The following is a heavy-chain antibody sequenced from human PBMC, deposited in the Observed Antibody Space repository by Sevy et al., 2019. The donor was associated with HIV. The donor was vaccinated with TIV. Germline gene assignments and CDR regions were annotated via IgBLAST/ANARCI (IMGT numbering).Heavy chain of an antibody. CDR3: AGENLHWLDP. V-gene: IGHV3-33*05. Sequence: GGSLRLSCAASGFIFYTYGIHWVRQAPGKGREWVGVISYDGSNQYFGDSVKGRFTISRDNSKNTVYVQMNNLRFEDTAVYYCAGENLHWLDPWGQGTLVTVSS. J-gene: IGHJ5*02. CDR2: ISYDGSNQ. CDR1: GFIFYTYG.